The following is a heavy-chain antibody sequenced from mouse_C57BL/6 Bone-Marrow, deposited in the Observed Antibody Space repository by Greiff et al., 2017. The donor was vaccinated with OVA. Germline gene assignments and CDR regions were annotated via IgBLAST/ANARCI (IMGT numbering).Heavy chain of an antibody. V-gene: IGHV1-4*01. CDR3: AREGYGNSFAY. CDR2: INPSSGYT. J-gene: IGHJ3*01. D-gene: IGHD2-10*02. CDR1: GYTFTSYT. Sequence: VQLQQSGAELARPGASVKMSCKASGYTFTSYTMHWVKPRPGQGLEWIGYINPSSGYTKYNQKFKDKATLTADKSSSTAYMQLSSLTSEDSAVYYCAREGYGNSFAYWGQGTLVTVSA.